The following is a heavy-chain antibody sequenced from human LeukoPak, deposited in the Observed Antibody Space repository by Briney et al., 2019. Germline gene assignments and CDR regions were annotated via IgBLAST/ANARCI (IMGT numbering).Heavy chain of an antibody. Sequence: PGRSLRLSCAASGFTFSSYGMHWVRQAPGKGLEWVAVISYDGSNKYYADSVKGRFTISRDNSKNTPYLQMNSLRAEDTAVYYCAKGSSSWYSRSGFDPWGQGTLVTVSS. D-gene: IGHD6-13*01. V-gene: IGHV3-30*18. CDR3: AKGSSSWYSRSGFDP. CDR2: ISYDGSNK. CDR1: GFTFSSYG. J-gene: IGHJ5*02.